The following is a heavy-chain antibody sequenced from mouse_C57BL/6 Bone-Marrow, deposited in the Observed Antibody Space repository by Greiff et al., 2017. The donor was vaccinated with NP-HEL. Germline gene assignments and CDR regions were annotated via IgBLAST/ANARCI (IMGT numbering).Heavy chain of an antibody. J-gene: IGHJ4*01. CDR1: GYAFSSSW. CDR2: IYPGDGDT. Sequence: QVQLQQSGPELVKPGASVKISCKASGYAFSSSWMNWVKQRPGKGLEWIGRIYPGDGDTNYNGKFKGKATLTADKSSSTAYMQLSSLTSEDSAVYFCAISYSSGFPYYAMDYWGQGTSVTVSS. D-gene: IGHD3-2*02. CDR3: AISYSSGFPYYAMDY. V-gene: IGHV1-82*01.